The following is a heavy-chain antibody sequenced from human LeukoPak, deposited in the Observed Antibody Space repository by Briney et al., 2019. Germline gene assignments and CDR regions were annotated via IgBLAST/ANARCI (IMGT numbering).Heavy chain of an antibody. CDR1: GFTFSSYS. D-gene: IGHD1-26*01. V-gene: IGHV3-23*01. Sequence: SGGSLRLSCAASGFTFSSYSMNWVRQAPGKGLEWVSAISGSGGSTCYADSVKGRFTISRDNSKNTLYLQMNSLRVEDTAVYYCAKSATTIDFNYWGQGTLVTVSS. CDR3: AKSATTIDFNY. CDR2: ISGSGGST. J-gene: IGHJ4*02.